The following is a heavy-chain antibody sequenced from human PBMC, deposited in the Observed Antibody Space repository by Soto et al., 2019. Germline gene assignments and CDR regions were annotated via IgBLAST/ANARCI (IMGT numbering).Heavy chain of an antibody. D-gene: IGHD5-18*01. J-gene: IGHJ4*02. CDR1: GGTFSTYA. Sequence: QVQLVQSGAEVKKPESSVKVSCKAPGGTFSTYAISWVRQAPGQGLEWMGGIIPMFGTANYAQRFQDRVTITADESTNTVYMEXXSLRSEDTAVYFCASGIQLWLRRINNGYSGWGQGTLVTVSS. CDR3: ASGIQLWLRRINNGYSG. CDR2: IIPMFGTA. V-gene: IGHV1-69*12.